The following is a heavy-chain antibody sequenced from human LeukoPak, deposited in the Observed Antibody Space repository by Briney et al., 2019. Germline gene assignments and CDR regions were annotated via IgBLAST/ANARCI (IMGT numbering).Heavy chain of an antibody. CDR3: ARASRITIFGVVSYYFDY. J-gene: IGHJ4*02. Sequence: PSETLSLTCTVSGGSISSGGYYWSWIRQHPAKGLEWIGYIYYSGSTYYNPSLKSRLTISVDTSKNQFSLKLSSVTAADTAVYYCARASRITIFGVVSYYFDYWGQGTLVTVSS. D-gene: IGHD3-3*01. CDR1: GGSISSGGYY. V-gene: IGHV4-31*03. CDR2: IYYSGST.